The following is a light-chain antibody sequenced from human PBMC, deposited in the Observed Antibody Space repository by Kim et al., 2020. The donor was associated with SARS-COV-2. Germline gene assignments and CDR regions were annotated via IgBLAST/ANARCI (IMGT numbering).Light chain of an antibody. Sequence: SASVTDRVTISCRASQGIGSDVAWYQQKLGKAPQLLIYDASTLESGVPSRFSGSGSGTDFTLIISSLQPEDFATYYCQQFNKYPITFGGGTKLEI. V-gene: IGKV1D-13*01. J-gene: IGKJ4*01. CDR2: DAS. CDR3: QQFNKYPIT. CDR1: QGIGSD.